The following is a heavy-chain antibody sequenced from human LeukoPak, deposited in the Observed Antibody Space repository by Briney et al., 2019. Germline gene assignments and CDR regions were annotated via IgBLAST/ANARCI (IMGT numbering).Heavy chain of an antibody. CDR2: ISYDGSNK. D-gene: IGHD5-24*01. CDR3: AKDRPMAMRHNYGMDV. CDR1: GLTFSSYG. J-gene: IGHJ6*02. Sequence: GGSLRLSCAASGLTFSSYGMHWVRQAPGKGLEWVAVISYDGSNKYYADSVKGRFTISRDNSKNTLYLQMNSLRAEDTAVYYCAKDRPMAMRHNYGMDVWGQGTTVTVSS. V-gene: IGHV3-30*18.